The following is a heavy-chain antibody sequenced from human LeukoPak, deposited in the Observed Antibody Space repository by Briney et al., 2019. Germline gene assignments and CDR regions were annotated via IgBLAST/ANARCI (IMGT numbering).Heavy chain of an antibody. V-gene: IGHV3-20*01. J-gene: IGHJ3*02. CDR1: GFTFDDYG. CDR3: ARDHRGSPGAFDI. D-gene: IGHD6-13*01. Sequence: GGSLRLSCAASGFTFDDYGMSWVRQAPGKGLEWVSGINWNGGSTGYADSVKGRFTISRDNAKDSLYLQMNSLRAEDTALYHCARDHRGSPGAFDIWGQGTMVTVSS. CDR2: INWNGGST.